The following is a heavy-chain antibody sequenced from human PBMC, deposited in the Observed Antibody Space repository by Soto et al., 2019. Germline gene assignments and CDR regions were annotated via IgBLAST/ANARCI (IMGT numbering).Heavy chain of an antibody. V-gene: IGHV4-59*01. CDR1: GGSTISYY. CDR2: IYYSGST. J-gene: IGHJ6*02. D-gene: IGHD2-2*01. CDR3: ARDRCCISNSCYAPTTYYYYYGLDV. Sequence: SEIQSLTCSVSGGSTISYYGRWIRQQPGKGLEWIGYIYYSGSTDYSPSLKSRVTMSIDTSQNQVSLKLTSVTTADTAVYYCARDRCCISNSCYAPTTYYYYYGLDVWGQGTTVTSP.